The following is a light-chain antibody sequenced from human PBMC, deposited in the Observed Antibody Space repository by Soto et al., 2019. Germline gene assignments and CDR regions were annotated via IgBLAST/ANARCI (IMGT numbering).Light chain of an antibody. CDR3: QQYYSTPRT. CDR2: WAS. Sequence: DIVMTQSPDSLAVSLGERATINCKSSQTVLYSSNNKTYLAWYQKRPGQPPKLPIYWASTRESGVPDRFSGSGSGTEFTLTISSLQAEDVAVYYCQQYYSTPRTFGQGTKLEIK. V-gene: IGKV4-1*01. CDR1: QTVLYSSNNKTY. J-gene: IGKJ2*01.